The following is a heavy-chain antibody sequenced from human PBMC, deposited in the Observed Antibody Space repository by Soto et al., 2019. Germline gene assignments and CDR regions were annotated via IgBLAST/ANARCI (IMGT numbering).Heavy chain of an antibody. V-gene: IGHV4-39*01. Sequence: PSETLSLTCTVSGGSISASAWYWNWIRQSPGKGLEWIGSISYSGSTYYNPSLDSRVIISVDTSKNQFSLKMSSVTAADTAVYFCTRGGGISVSDTWGQGTLVTVSS. D-gene: IGHD6-19*01. J-gene: IGHJ4*02. CDR1: GGSISASAWY. CDR2: ISYSGST. CDR3: TRGGGISVSDT.